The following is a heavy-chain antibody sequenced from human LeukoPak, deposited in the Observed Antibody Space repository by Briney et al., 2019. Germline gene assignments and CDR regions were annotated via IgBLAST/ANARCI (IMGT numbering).Heavy chain of an antibody. CDR1: GGSISSGGYY. D-gene: IGHD1-14*01. CDR2: IYYSGST. CDR3: ARLTTGWFDP. Sequence: PSETLSLTCTVSGGSISSGGYYWSWIRQHPGKGLEWIGYIYYSGSTYYNPSLKSRVTISVDTSKNQFSLKLSSVTAADTAVYYCARLTTGWFDPWSQGTLVTVSS. J-gene: IGHJ5*02. V-gene: IGHV4-31*03.